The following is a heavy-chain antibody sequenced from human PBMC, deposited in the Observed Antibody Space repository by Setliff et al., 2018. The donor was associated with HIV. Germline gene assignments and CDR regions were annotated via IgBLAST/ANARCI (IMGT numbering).Heavy chain of an antibody. Sequence: ASVKVSCKASGGAFTAYTINWVRLAPGHGLEWVGGILPVLGVAEFAQKFRGRVTITADESTSTAYMELSSLRSEDTAAYYCARGESSSWDYNHAFDIWGQGTMVTVAS. V-gene: IGHV1-69*10. D-gene: IGHD6-13*01. J-gene: IGHJ3*02. CDR3: ARGESSSWDYNHAFDI. CDR1: GGAFTAYT. CDR2: ILPVLGVA.